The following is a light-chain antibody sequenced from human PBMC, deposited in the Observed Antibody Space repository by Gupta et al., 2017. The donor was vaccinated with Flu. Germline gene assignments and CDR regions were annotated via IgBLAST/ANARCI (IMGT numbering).Light chain of an antibody. CDR3: VAWDDSLDGQV. CDR1: SSNIGSNT. Sequence: QSVLTQPPSASGTPGQRVTISCSGGSSNIGSNTVNWYQHLPGTAPKLLIYSNDQRPSGVPDRFSGSKSGTSASLAISGLQSEDEADYYCVAWDDSLDGQVFGGGTKLTVL. CDR2: SND. V-gene: IGLV1-44*01. J-gene: IGLJ3*02.